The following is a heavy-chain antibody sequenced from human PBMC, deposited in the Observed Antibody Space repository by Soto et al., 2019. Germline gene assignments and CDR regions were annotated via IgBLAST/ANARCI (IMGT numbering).Heavy chain of an antibody. V-gene: IGHV4-30-2*01. CDR2: IYHSGST. CDR3: GSGSYINWFDP. J-gene: IGHJ5*02. Sequence: SETLSLTCAVSGGSISSGGYSWSWIRQPPGKGLEWIGYIYHSGSTYYNPSLKSRVTISVDRSKNQFSLKLSSVTAADTAVYYYGSGSYINWFDPWGQGTLVTVSS. CDR1: GGSISSGGYS. D-gene: IGHD3-10*01.